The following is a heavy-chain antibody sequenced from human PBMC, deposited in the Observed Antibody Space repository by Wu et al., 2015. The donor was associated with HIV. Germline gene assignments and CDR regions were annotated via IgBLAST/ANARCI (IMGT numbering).Heavy chain of an antibody. CDR2: IIPKFGSP. J-gene: IGHJ4*02. V-gene: IGHV1-69*12. D-gene: IGHD2/OR15-2a*01. Sequence: QVQLVQSGAELKKPGSSVKVSCKASGGSFSNYPINWVRQAPGQGLEWMGGIIPKFGSPNNAQKFRDRVTITADESTTTVYLELRRLRSGDTAYYYCVREAPLLGQTWGQGTLITVSS. CDR3: VREAPLLGQT. CDR1: GGSFSNYP.